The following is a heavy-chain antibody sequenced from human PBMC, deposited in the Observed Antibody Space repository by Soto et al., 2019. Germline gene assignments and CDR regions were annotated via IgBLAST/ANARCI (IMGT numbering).Heavy chain of an antibody. CDR1: GFTFRSYG. D-gene: IGHD3-16*01. J-gene: IGHJ4*02. Sequence: QLLESGGGLVQPGGSLRLSCTASGFTFRSYGMSWVRQAPGKGLEWVAIISYDGSKKYYADSVKGRFTISRDNSKNTLYLQMNSLRVEDTAVYYCAKDRVESGLGEIDYWGQGTLVTVSS. CDR2: ISYDGSKK. CDR3: AKDRVESGLGEIDY. V-gene: IGHV3-30*18.